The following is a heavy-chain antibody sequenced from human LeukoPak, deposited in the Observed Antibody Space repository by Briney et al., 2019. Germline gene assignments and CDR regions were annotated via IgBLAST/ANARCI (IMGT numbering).Heavy chain of an antibody. J-gene: IGHJ4*02. CDR3: ARHSRNCSGGYCYLYY. V-gene: IGHV4-39*01. Sequence: SETLSLTCAASGRSISSDSYYWGWIRQPPGKGLEWIGSIYSGGTTYYNPSLKSRVTISVDTSKNQFSLKLTSVTAADAAAYYCARHSRNCSGGYCYLYYWGQGTLVTVSS. D-gene: IGHD2-15*01. CDR1: GRSISSDSYY. CDR2: IYSGGTT.